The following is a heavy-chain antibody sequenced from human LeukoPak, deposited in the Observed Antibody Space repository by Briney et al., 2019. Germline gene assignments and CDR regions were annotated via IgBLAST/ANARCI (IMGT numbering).Heavy chain of an antibody. D-gene: IGHD6-19*01. Sequence: SVKVSCKASGGTFSSYAISWVRQAPGQGLELMGRIIPIFGTANYAQKFQGRVTITTDESTSTAYMELSSLRSEDTAVYYCARELPGIAVAGAFDYWGQGTLVTVSS. CDR3: ARELPGIAVAGAFDY. J-gene: IGHJ4*02. CDR1: GGTFSSYA. V-gene: IGHV1-69*05. CDR2: IIPIFGTA.